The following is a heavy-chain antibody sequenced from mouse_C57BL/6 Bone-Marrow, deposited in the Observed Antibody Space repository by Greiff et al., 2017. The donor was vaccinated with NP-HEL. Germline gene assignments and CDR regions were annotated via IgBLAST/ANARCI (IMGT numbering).Heavy chain of an antibody. CDR2: IWTGGGT. CDR3: ARSLLPCGSSYDWYFDV. V-gene: IGHV2-9-1*01. D-gene: IGHD1-1*01. CDR1: GFSLTSYA. Sequence: VKLQESGPGLVAPSQSLSITCTVSGFSLTSYAISWVRQPPGKGLEWLGVIWTGGGTNYNSALKSRLSISKDNSKSQVFLKMNSLQTDDTARYYCARSLLPCGSSYDWYFDVWGTGTTVTVSS. J-gene: IGHJ1*03.